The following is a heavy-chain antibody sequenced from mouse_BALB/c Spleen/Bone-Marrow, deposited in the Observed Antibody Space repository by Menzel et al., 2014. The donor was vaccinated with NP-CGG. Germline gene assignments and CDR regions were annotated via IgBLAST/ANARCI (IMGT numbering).Heavy chain of an antibody. CDR1: GFTSSSYA. CDR3: ARWYYGSGFAY. J-gene: IGHJ3*01. D-gene: IGHD1-1*01. V-gene: IGHV5-6-5*01. CDR2: ISSGGST. Sequence: EVKLVESGGGLVKPGGSLKLSCAASGFTSSSYAMSWVRQTPEKRLEWVASISSGGSTYYPDSVKGRFTISRDNARNILYLQMSSLRSEDTAMYYCARWYYGSGFAYWGQGTLVTVSA.